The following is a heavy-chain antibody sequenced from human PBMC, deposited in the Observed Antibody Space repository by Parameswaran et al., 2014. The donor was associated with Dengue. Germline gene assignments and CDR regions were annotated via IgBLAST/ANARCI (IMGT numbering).Heavy chain of an antibody. CDR3: ARAGSGVIGY. J-gene: IGHJ4*02. CDR2: INHSGST. V-gene: IGHV4-34*01. D-gene: IGHD2-8*02. Sequence: RWIRQPPGKGLEWIGEINHSGSTNYNPSLKSRVTISVDTSKNQFSLKLSSVTAADTAVYYCARAGSGVIGYWGQGTLVTVSS.